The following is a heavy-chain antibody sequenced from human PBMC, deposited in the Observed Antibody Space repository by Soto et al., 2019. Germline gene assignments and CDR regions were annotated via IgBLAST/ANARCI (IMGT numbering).Heavy chain of an antibody. D-gene: IGHD3-10*01. J-gene: IGHJ4*02. V-gene: IGHV1-3*05. Sequence: QVQLVQSGAEEKKPGASVKVSCKASGYTFTSYAMHWVRQAPGQRLEWMGWINAGNGNTKYSQKFEGRATITSDRSARTANLELSSLRPEDSAVYYCATGGRSALWGQGALVTVSS. CDR3: ATGGRSAL. CDR2: INAGNGNT. CDR1: GYTFTSYA.